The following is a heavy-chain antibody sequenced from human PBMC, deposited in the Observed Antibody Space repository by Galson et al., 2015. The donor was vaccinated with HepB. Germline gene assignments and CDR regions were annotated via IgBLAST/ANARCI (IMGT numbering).Heavy chain of an antibody. CDR3: ARTRWTVPGAFDI. J-gene: IGHJ3*02. Sequence: TLSLTCTVSGGSISSGDYYWSWIRQPPGKGLEWIGYIYYSGSTYYNPSLKSRVTISVDTSKNQFSLKLSSVTAADTAVYYCARTRWTVPGAFDIWGQGTMVTVSS. V-gene: IGHV4-30-4*01. CDR2: IYYSGST. D-gene: IGHD2-15*01. CDR1: GGSISSGDYY.